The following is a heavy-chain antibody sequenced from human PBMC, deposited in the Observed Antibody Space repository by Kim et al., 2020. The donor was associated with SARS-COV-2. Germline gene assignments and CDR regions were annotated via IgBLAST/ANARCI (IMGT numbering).Heavy chain of an antibody. CDR3: ARISCSLAADNENYYYYGMDV. Sequence: SETLSLTCTVSGGSISSSSYYWGWIRQPPGKGLEWIGSIYYSGSTSYNPSLKSRVTISVDTSKNQFSLKLSSVTAADAAVYYCARISCSLAADNENYYYYGMDVWGQGTTVTVSS. D-gene: IGHD6-13*01. J-gene: IGHJ6*02. V-gene: IGHV4-39*01. CDR1: GGSISSSSYY. CDR2: IYYSGST.